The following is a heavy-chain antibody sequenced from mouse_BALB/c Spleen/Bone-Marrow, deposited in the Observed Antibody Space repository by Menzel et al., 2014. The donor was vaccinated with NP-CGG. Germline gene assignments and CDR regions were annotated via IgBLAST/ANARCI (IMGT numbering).Heavy chain of an antibody. J-gene: IGHJ4*01. CDR3: ASPYGNYDAMDY. Sequence: QVQLQQSGAELARPGASVKLSCKASGYTFTSYWMQWVKQRPGQGLEWIGAIYPGDGDTRYTQKFRGKATLTADRSSNTAYMQLSSLTSEDSAVYFCASPYGNYDAMDYWGQGPSVTVPS. V-gene: IGHV1-87*01. CDR2: IYPGDGDT. D-gene: IGHD2-1*01. CDR1: GYTFTSYW.